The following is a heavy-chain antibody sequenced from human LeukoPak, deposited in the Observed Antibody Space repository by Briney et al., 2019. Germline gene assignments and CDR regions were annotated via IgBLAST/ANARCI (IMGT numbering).Heavy chain of an antibody. CDR3: AIQWGSGGYDY. V-gene: IGHV5-51*01. D-gene: IGHD1-26*01. Sequence: KVSCKASGYTFTSYWIGWVRQMPGKGLEWMGIVYPGDSDTRYSPSFQGQVTISADKSITTAYLHWSSLKASDTAMYYCAIQWGSGGYDYWGQGTLVTVSS. J-gene: IGHJ4*02. CDR1: GYTFTSYW. CDR2: VYPGDSDT.